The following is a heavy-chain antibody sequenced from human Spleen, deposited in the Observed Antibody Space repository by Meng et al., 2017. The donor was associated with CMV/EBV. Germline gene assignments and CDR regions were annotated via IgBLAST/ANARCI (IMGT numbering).Heavy chain of an antibody. CDR3: ARDDDIAVAGIDY. CDR1: GFTFSSYA. CDR2: ISYDGSNK. Sequence: LSLTCAASGFTFSSYAMHWVRQAPGKGLEWVAVISYDGSNKYYADSVKGRFTISRDNSKNTLYLQMNSLRAEDTAVYYCARDDDIAVAGIDYWGQGTLVTVSS. D-gene: IGHD6-19*01. V-gene: IGHV3-30*04. J-gene: IGHJ4*02.